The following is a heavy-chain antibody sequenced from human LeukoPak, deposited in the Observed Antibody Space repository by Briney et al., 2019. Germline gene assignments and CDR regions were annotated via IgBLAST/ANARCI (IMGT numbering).Heavy chain of an antibody. D-gene: IGHD3-9*01. V-gene: IGHV1-2*02. Sequence: GASVKVSCKASGYTFTGYYMHWVRQAPGQGLEWMGWINPNSGGINYAQKFQGRVTMTRDTSISTAYMELSRLRSDDTAVYYCARGGRPSYYDILTGYPADYWGQGTLVTVSS. CDR3: ARGGRPSYYDILTGYPADY. J-gene: IGHJ4*02. CDR2: INPNSGGI. CDR1: GYTFTGYY.